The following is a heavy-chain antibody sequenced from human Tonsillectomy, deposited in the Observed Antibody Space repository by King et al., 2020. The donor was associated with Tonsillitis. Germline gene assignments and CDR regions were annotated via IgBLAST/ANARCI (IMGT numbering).Heavy chain of an antibody. Sequence: QLQESGPGLVKPSETLSLTCTLSAGSFTSDSYYWGWIRQPPGKGLEWIGSIYYSGSTYYNPSLKTRVTISVDMSKNHFSLRLSSMTAADTAVYYCARHLDYYDTSAYYDDAFDLWGQGTMVTVSS. CDR1: AGSFTSDSYY. CDR3: ARHLDYYDTSAYYDDAFDL. V-gene: IGHV4-39*07. D-gene: IGHD3-22*01. CDR2: IYYSGST. J-gene: IGHJ3*01.